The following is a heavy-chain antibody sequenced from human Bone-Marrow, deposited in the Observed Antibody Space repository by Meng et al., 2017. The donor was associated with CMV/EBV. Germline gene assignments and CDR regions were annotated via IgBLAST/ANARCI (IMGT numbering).Heavy chain of an antibody. CDR2: INHSGST. J-gene: IGHJ5*02. Sequence: AVYGGAFSGYYWSWIRQPPGKRLEWIGEINHSGSTNYNPSLKSRVTISVDTSKNQFSLKLSSVTAADTAVYYCARGGDSGYDSFDPWGQGTLVTVSS. V-gene: IGHV4-34*01. D-gene: IGHD5-12*01. CDR1: GGAFSGYY. CDR3: ARGGDSGYDSFDP.